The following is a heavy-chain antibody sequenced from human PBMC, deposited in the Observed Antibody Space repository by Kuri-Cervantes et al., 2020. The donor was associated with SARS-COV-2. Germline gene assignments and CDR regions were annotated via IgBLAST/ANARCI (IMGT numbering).Heavy chain of an antibody. CDR2: MNPNSGST. Sequence: GGSLRLSCKASGYTFTSYDISWVRRATGQGLEWMGWMNPNSGSTGYAQKFQGRVTMTRNTSISTAYMELSSLRSEDTAVYYCVLRYAFDTWGQGTMVTVSS. CDR1: GYTFTSYD. V-gene: IGHV1-8*02. J-gene: IGHJ3*02. CDR3: VLRYAFDT. D-gene: IGHD3-3*01.